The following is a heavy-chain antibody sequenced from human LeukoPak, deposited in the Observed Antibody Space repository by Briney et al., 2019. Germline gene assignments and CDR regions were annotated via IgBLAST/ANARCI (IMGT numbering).Heavy chain of an antibody. J-gene: IGHJ4*02. CDR2: IHHSGST. Sequence: PSETLSLTCTVSGYSISSGYYWGWIRQPPGKGLEWIGSIHHSGSTYYNPSLKSRVTISVDTSNNQFSLKLSSVTAADTAVYYCARDIAGIWVVMTIDYWGQGTLVTVSS. CDR3: ARDIAGIWVVMTIDY. V-gene: IGHV4-38-2*02. D-gene: IGHD3-22*01. CDR1: GYSISSGYY.